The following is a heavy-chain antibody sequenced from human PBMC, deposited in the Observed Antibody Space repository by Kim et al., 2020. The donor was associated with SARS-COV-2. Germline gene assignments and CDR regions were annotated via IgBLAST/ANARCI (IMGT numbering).Heavy chain of an antibody. D-gene: IGHD2-2*01. CDR1: GYTFTSYY. Sequence: ASVKVSCKASGYTFTSYYMHWVRQAPGQGLEWMGIINPSGGSTSYAQKFQGRVTMTRDTSTSTVYMELSSLRSEDTAVYYCAREGGRSTSLISNYYYYGMDVWGQGTTVTVSS. CDR2: INPSGGST. J-gene: IGHJ6*02. V-gene: IGHV1-46*01. CDR3: AREGGRSTSLISNYYYYGMDV.